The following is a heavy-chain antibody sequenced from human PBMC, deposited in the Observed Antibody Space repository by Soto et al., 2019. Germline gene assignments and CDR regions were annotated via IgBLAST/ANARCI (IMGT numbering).Heavy chain of an antibody. V-gene: IGHV4-59*12. CDR1: GGSFSPNY. J-gene: IGHJ4*02. CDR2: IYYSGST. D-gene: IGHD4-17*01. CDR3: ARTMTTVTTYYFDY. Sequence: ASETLSLTCTVSGGSFSPNYWSWIRQPPGKGLEWIGYIYYSGSTNCNPSLKSRVTISVDTSKNQFSLKLSSVTAADTAVYYCARTMTTVTTYYFDYWGQGTLVTVSS.